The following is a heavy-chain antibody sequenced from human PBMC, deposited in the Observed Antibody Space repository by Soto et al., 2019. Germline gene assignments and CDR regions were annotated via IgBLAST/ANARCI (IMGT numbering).Heavy chain of an antibody. CDR1: GFTVSSNY. J-gene: IGHJ4*02. V-gene: IGHV3-66*01. D-gene: IGHD6-19*01. Sequence: GGSLRLSCAASGFTVSSNYMSWVRQAPGKGLEWVSFIYSGGSTYYADSVKGRFTISRDNSKNTLYLQMNSLRAEDTAVYYCARGSIEVAGNRQYYFDYWGQGTLVTVSS. CDR2: IYSGGST. CDR3: ARGSIEVAGNRQYYFDY.